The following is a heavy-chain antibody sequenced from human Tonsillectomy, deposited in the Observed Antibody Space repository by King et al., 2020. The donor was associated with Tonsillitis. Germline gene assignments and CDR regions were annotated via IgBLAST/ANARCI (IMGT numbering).Heavy chain of an antibody. V-gene: IGHV4-34*01. Sequence: VQLQQWGAGLLKPSETLSLTCAVYGGSFSGYYWSWIRQPPGKGLEWIGEINHSGSTNYNPSLKSRVTVSVDTSKNQFSLKLSSVTAADTAVYYCARGKGYDILTGYWWRWFDPWGQGTLVTVSS. D-gene: IGHD3-9*01. CDR2: INHSGST. CDR3: ARGKGYDILTGYWWRWFDP. J-gene: IGHJ5*02. CDR1: GGSFSGYY.